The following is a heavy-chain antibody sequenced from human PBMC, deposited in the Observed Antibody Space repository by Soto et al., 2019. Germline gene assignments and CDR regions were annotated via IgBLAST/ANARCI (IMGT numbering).Heavy chain of an antibody. D-gene: IGHD3-10*01. CDR2: INPNSGGT. Sequence: ASVKVSCKASGYTFTGYYMHWVRQAPGQGLEWMGWINPNSGGTNYAQKFQGRVTMTRDTSISTAYMELSRLRSDDTAVYYCARDSERVWLGSFDYWGQGTLVTVSS. CDR3: ARDSERVWLGSFDY. V-gene: IGHV1-2*02. CDR1: GYTFTGYY. J-gene: IGHJ4*02.